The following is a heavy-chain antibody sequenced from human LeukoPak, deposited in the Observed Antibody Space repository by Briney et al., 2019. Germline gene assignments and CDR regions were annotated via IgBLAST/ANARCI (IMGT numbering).Heavy chain of an antibody. Sequence: GGSLRLSCAASGFTFSSYSMNWVRQAPGKGLEWVSSISSSSSYIYYADSVKGRFTISRDNAKNSLYLQMNSLRAEDTAVYYCARQYNWNGRYFDYWGQGTLVTVSS. CDR3: ARQYNWNGRYFDY. J-gene: IGHJ4*02. CDR1: GFTFSSYS. V-gene: IGHV3-21*04. D-gene: IGHD1-1*01. CDR2: ISSSSSYI.